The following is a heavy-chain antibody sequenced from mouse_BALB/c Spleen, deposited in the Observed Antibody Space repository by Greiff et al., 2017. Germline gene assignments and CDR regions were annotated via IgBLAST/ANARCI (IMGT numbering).Heavy chain of an antibody. CDR2: ISSGSSTI. V-gene: IGHV5-17*02. CDR3: ARSDGKKGNYYAMDY. J-gene: IGHJ4*01. CDR1: GFTFSSFG. D-gene: IGHD2-1*01. Sequence: EVQLVESGGGLVQPGGSRKLSCAASGFTFSSFGMHWVRQAPEKGLEWVAYISSGSSTIYYADTVKGRFTISRDNPKNTLFLQMTSLRSEDTAMYYCARSDGKKGNYYAMDYWGQGTSVTVSS.